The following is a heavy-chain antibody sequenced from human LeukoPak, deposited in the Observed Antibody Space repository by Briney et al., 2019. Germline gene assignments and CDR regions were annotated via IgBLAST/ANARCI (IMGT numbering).Heavy chain of an antibody. Sequence: GGSLRLSCAASGFTFSTYTMSWVRQAPGKGLEWVSSISSSSRYIHNANSLKGRFTISRDNAKNSLYLQMNSLRAEDTAIYYCARFVDHYDNSGYSRHYFDSWGLGTLVTVSS. D-gene: IGHD3-22*01. CDR3: ARFVDHYDNSGYSRHYFDS. J-gene: IGHJ4*02. V-gene: IGHV3-21*01. CDR1: GFTFSTYT. CDR2: ISSSSRYI.